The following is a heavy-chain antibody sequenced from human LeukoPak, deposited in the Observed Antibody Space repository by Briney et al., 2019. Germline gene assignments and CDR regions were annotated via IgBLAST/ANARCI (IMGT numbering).Heavy chain of an antibody. CDR2: IYSGGST. D-gene: IGHD6-19*01. J-gene: IGHJ4*02. V-gene: IGHV3-66*01. Sequence: GGSLRLSCAASGFTFSSYEMNWVRQAPGKGLEWVSVIYSGGSTYYADSVKGRFTISRDNSKNTLYLQMNSLRAEDTAVYYCARDISSGWYGVYWGQGTLVTVSS. CDR1: GFTFSSYE. CDR3: ARDISSGWYGVY.